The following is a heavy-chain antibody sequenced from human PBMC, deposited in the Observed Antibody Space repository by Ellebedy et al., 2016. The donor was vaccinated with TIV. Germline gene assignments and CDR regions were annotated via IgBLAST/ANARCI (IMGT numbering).Heavy chain of an antibody. CDR3: ARAGITGTTEY. J-gene: IGHJ4*02. Sequence: GESLKISCAASGFTFSNYAMPWVRQAPGKGLEWVAVISYDGSNKYYADSVKGRFTISRDNSKNTLYLQMNSLRAEDTAVYYCARAGITGTTEYWGQGTLVTVSS. CDR1: GFTFSNYA. CDR2: ISYDGSNK. V-gene: IGHV3-30*14. D-gene: IGHD1-7*01.